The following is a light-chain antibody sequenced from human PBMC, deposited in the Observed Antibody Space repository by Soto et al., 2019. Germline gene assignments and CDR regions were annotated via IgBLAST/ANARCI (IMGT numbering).Light chain of an antibody. CDR3: QQYSNWPHT. J-gene: IGKJ4*01. Sequence: EVVMTQSPVTLSLSPGERATLSCRASPSVSSNLAWYQQKPGQAPRLLTYGASRRATGIPDRFSGSGSGTEFTLTISSLQSEDSAVYYCQQYSNWPHTFGGGTKVDIK. CDR2: GAS. CDR1: PSVSSN. V-gene: IGKV3-15*01.